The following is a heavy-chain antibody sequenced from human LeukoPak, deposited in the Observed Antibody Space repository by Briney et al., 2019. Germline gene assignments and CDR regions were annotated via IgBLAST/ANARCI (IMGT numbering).Heavy chain of an antibody. CDR2: ISSSGSTI. V-gene: IGHV3-11*04. Sequence: GGSLRLSCAASGFTFSDYYMSWIRQAPGKGLEWVSYISSSGSTIYYADSVKGRFTISRDNAKNSLYLQMNSLRADDTAVYYCARDRALYDSRRGYYYTEDDYWGQGTLVTVSS. CDR1: GFTFSDYY. D-gene: IGHD3-22*01. CDR3: ARDRALYDSRRGYYYTEDDY. J-gene: IGHJ4*02.